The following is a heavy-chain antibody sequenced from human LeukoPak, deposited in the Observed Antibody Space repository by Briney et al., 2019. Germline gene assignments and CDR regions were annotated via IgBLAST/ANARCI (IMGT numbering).Heavy chain of an antibody. V-gene: IGHV3-21*01. CDR3: AREGFTEYYFDY. D-gene: IGHD3-10*01. J-gene: IGHJ4*02. CDR2: ISSSSSYI. Sequence: GGSLRLSCAASGFTFSSYDMNWVRQAPGKGLEWVSSISSSSSYIYHADSVKGRFTFSRDNAKNSLYLQMNSLRAEDTAVYYCAREGFTEYYFDYWGQGTLVTVSS. CDR1: GFTFSSYD.